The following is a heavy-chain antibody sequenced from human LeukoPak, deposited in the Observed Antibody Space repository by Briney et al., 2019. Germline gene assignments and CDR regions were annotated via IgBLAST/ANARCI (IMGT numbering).Heavy chain of an antibody. V-gene: IGHV1-69*06. CDR1: GGTFSNHA. J-gene: IGHJ3*02. CDR2: IIPIFEAA. D-gene: IGHD3-22*01. CDR3: ASPRTSSGHTLDAFDI. Sequence: ASVKVSCTASGGTFSNHAISWVRQAPGHGLEWMGRIIPIFEAAHYAQKFQGRVTITADKSTRTAYMELSSLRSEDTAIYYCASPRTSSGHTLDAFDIWGQGTMVTVSS.